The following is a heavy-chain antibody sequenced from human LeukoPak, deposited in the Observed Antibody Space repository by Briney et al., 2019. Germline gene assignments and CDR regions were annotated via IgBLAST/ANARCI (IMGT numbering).Heavy chain of an antibody. CDR1: VYTFTGYG. D-gene: IGHD4-17*01. CDR2: ISGYNGDT. J-gene: IGHJ4*02. Sequence: ASVKVSCKASVYTFTGYGINWVRQAPGQGLEWMGWISGYNGDTKYAQRLQGRVTMTTDTSTSTAYMELRSLRSDDTAVYYCARKAYGDYAQNDYWGQGTLVTVSS. CDR3: ARKAYGDYAQNDY. V-gene: IGHV1-18*01.